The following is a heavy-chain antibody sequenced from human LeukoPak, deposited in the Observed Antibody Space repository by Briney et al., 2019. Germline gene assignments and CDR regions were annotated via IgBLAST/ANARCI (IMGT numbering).Heavy chain of an antibody. CDR3: ASTLGELSLYLDY. V-gene: IGHV4-59*01. CDR1: GGSIRSYY. J-gene: IGHJ4*02. Sequence: TSETLSLTCTVSGGSIRSYYWTWIRQPPGMGLEWIGCVYYSGGTYYNPSLKSRVTMSLDTSKNQFSLKLSSLTAADTAVYYCASTLGELSLYLDYWGQGTLVTVSS. D-gene: IGHD3-16*02. CDR2: VYYSGGT.